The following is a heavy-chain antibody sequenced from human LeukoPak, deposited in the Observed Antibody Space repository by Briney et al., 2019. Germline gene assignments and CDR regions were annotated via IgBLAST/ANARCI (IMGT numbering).Heavy chain of an antibody. CDR1: GGTFSSYA. CDR2: IIPIFGTA. CDR3: ARRSLGGSGSYYNVPYFDY. Sequence: SVKVSCKASGGTFSSYAVSWVRQAPGQGLEWMGGIIPIFGTANYAQKFQGRVTITADESTSTAYMELSSLRFEDTAVYYCARRSLGGSGSYYNVPYFDYWGQGTLVTVSS. D-gene: IGHD3-10*01. J-gene: IGHJ4*02. V-gene: IGHV1-69*13.